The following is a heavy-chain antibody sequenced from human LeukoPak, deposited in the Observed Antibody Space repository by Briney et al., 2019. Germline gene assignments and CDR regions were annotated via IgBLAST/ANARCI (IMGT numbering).Heavy chain of an antibody. CDR3: ARGFRFPYAFDI. D-gene: IGHD3-16*02. CDR1: GGSISSGSYY. Sequence: PSETLSLTCTVSGGSISSGSYYWSWIRQPAGEGLEWIGRIYTSGSTNYNPSLKSRVTISVDTSKNQFSLKLSSVTAADTAVYYCARGFRFPYAFDIWGQGTMVTVSS. CDR2: IYTSGST. J-gene: IGHJ3*02. V-gene: IGHV4-61*02.